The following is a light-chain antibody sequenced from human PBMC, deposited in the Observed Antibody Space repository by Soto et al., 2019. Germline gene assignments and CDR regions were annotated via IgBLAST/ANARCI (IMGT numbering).Light chain of an antibody. CDR2: DAS. CDR3: QQRSNWPPALS. J-gene: IGKJ4*01. CDR1: QSVRTF. V-gene: IGKV3-11*01. Sequence: EIVLTQSPATLSLSTGESATLSCKASQSVRTFLAWYQQKPGQTPRLLIYDASKRATGIPARFSGSGSGTDFTLPISSLEPEDFAVYYCQQRSNWPPALSFGGGTKVEI.